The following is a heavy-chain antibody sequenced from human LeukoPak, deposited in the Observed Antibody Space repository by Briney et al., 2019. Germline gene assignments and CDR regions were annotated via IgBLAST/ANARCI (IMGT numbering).Heavy chain of an antibody. D-gene: IGHD3-3*01. CDR3: ARMGGGFWSGYENWFDP. CDR2: INHSGST. V-gene: IGHV4-34*01. CDR1: GGSFSGYY. Sequence: SETLSLTCAVYGGSFSGYYWSWIRQPPGKGREWIVEINHSGSTNYNPSLKSRVTISVDTSKNQFSLTLRSVTAADTAVYYRARMGGGFWSGYENWFDPWGQGTLVTVSS. J-gene: IGHJ5*02.